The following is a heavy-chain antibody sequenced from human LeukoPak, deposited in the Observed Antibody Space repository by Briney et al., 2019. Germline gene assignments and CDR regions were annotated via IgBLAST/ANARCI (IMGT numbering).Heavy chain of an antibody. CDR1: GFTFSSYW. V-gene: IGHV3-74*01. CDR3: ARSQTIAVADWFDP. D-gene: IGHD6-19*01. J-gene: IGHJ5*02. CDR2: INSDGSST. Sequence: PGRSLRLSCAASGFTFSSYWMHWVRQAPGKGLVWVSRINSDGSSTSYADSVKGRFTISRDNAKNTLYLQMNSLRAEDTAVYYCARSQTIAVADWFDPWGQGTLVTVSS.